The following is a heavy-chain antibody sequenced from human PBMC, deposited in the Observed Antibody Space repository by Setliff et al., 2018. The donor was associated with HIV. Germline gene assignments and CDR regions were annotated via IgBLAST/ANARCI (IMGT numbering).Heavy chain of an antibody. J-gene: IGHJ6*03. V-gene: IGHV3-49*04. CDR2: IRSKTYGGTT. Sequence: GGSLRLSCTASEFTFGDYAMSWVRQAPGKGLEWVGFIRSKTYGGTTKYAASVKGRFTFSRDDSKSIAYLQMNSLKTEDTAVYYCTRVPINSYYYMDVWGKGTTVTVS. CDR3: TRVPINSYYYMDV. CDR1: EFTFGDYA.